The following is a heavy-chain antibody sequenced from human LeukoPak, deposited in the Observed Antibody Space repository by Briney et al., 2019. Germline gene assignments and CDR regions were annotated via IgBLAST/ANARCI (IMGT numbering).Heavy chain of an antibody. J-gene: IGHJ6*02. CDR1: GGSISSYY. Sequence: SETLSLACTVSGGSISSYYWSWIRQPPGKGLEWIGYIYYSGSTNYNPSLKSRVTISVDTSKNQFSLKLSSVTAADTAVYYCARDYYGSGSYQYYYYYGMDVWGQGTTVTVSS. V-gene: IGHV4-59*01. CDR3: ARDYYGSGSYQYYYYYGMDV. D-gene: IGHD3-10*01. CDR2: IYYSGST.